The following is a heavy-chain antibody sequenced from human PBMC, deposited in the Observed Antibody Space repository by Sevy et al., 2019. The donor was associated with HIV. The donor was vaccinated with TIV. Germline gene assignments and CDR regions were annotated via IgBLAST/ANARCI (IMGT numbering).Heavy chain of an antibody. V-gene: IGHV3-23*01. CDR3: AKGVGTSGWYIAFDI. Sequence: GGSLRLSCAASRFTFSSYGMSWVRQAPGKGLEWVSVISGSGDSTFYADSVKGRFTISRDNSRKMLYLQMNSLRVEDTAVYYCAKGVGTSGWYIAFDIWGQGTMVTVSS. CDR1: RFTFSSYG. CDR2: ISGSGDST. J-gene: IGHJ3*02. D-gene: IGHD6-19*01.